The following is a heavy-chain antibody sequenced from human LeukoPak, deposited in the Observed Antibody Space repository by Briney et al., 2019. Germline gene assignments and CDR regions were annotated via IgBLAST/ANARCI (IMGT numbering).Heavy chain of an antibody. CDR1: GGSISSYY. D-gene: IGHD3-3*01. J-gene: IGHJ4*02. CDR3: ARVRARVFGVVTPSLYYFDY. CDR2: IYYSGST. V-gene: IGHV4-59*01. Sequence: TPSETLSLTCTVSGGSISSYYWSWIRQPPGKGLEWIGYIYYSGSTNYNPSLKSRVTISVDTSKNQFSLKLSSVTAADTAVYYCARVRARVFGVVTPSLYYFDYWGQGTLVTVSS.